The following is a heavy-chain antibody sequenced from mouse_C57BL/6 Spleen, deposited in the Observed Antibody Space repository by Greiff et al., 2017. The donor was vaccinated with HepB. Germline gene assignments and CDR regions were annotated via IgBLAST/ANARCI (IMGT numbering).Heavy chain of an antibody. J-gene: IGHJ2*01. V-gene: IGHV1-50*01. Sequence: QVQLQQPGAELVKPGASVKLSCKTSGYTFTSYWMQWVKQRPGQGLEWIGEIDPSDSYTNYNHKFKGKATLTVDTSSSTAYMQLSSLTSEDSAVYYCARIGHYYGSSYPDDWGQGTTLTVSS. CDR2: IDPSDSYT. D-gene: IGHD1-1*01. CDR3: ARIGHYYGSSYPDD. CDR1: GYTFTSYW.